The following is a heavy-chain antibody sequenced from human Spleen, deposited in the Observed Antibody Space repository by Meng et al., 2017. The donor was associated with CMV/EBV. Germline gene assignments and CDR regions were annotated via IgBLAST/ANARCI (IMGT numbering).Heavy chain of an antibody. D-gene: IGHD3-9*01. V-gene: IGHV1-69*05. J-gene: IGHJ4*02. CDR1: GYTFTSYY. CDR2: IIPIFGTA. CDR3: ARGEKLDYDMRY. Sequence: SVKVSCKASGYTFTSYYVHWVRQAPGQGLEWMGGIIPIFGTANYAQKFQGRVTITTDESTSTAYMELSSLRSEDTAVYYCARGEKLDYDMRYWGQGTLVTVSS.